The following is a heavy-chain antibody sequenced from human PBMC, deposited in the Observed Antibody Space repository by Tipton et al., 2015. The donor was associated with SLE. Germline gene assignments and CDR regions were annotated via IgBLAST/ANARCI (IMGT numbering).Heavy chain of an antibody. CDR1: GFTFSYAW. J-gene: IGHJ4*02. CDR2: ISSSSSYI. CDR3: ARDTDYDSSGYPY. D-gene: IGHD3-22*01. V-gene: IGHV3-21*01. Sequence: QLVQSGGGLVKPGGSLRLSCAASGFTFSYAWMSWVRQAPGKGLEWVSSISSSSSYIYYADSVKGRFTISRDNAKNSLYLQMNSLRAEDTAVYYCARDTDYDSSGYPYWGQGTLVTVSS.